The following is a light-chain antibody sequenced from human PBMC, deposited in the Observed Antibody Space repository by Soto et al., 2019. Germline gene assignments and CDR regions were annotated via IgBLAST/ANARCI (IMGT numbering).Light chain of an antibody. CDR2: GNS. CDR1: SSNIGAGYD. Sequence: QSFLTQPPSLSGAPGQRVTISCTGSSSNIGAGYDVHWYQQLPGTAPKLLIYGNSNRPSGVPDRFSGSKSGTSASLAITGLQAEDEADYYCQSYDSSLIGYVFGTGTKVTAL. CDR3: QSYDSSLIGYV. J-gene: IGLJ1*01. V-gene: IGLV1-40*01.